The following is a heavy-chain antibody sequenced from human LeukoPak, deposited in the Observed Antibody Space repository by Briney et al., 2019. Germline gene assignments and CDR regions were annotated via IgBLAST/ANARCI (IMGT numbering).Heavy chain of an antibody. CDR2: ISYDGSNK. D-gene: IGHD5-12*01. V-gene: IGHV3-30*04. CDR1: GFTFSSYA. Sequence: GGSLRLSCAASGFTFSSYAMHWVRQAPGKGPEWVAVISYDGSNKYYADSVKGRFTISRDNSKNTLYLQMNSLRAEDTAVYYCAREEGGYSGYDSVDYWGQGTLVTVSS. J-gene: IGHJ4*02. CDR3: AREEGGYSGYDSVDY.